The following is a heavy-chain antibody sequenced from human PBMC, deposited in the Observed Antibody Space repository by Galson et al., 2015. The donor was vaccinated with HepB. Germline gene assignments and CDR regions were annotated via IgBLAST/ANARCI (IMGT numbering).Heavy chain of an antibody. CDR1: GFTFNNYA. CDR3: ARGLYCSGTSCYRLFDY. V-gene: IGHV3-23*01. J-gene: IGHJ4*02. CDR2: ISGSGGST. Sequence: LRLSCAASGFTFNNYAMSWVRQAPGKGLEWVSAISGSGGSTFYADSVKGRFTISRDNSKNTLYVQMNSLRAEDTAVYYCARGLYCSGTSCYRLFDYWGQGTLVTVSS. D-gene: IGHD2-2*02.